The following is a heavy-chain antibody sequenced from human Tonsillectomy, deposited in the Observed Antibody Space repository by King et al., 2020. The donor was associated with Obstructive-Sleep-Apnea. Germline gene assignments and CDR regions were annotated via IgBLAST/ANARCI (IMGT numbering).Heavy chain of an antibody. CDR2: INHSGST. D-gene: IGHD4-17*01. J-gene: IGHJ6*02. CDR1: VGSFSGYY. V-gene: IGHV4-34*01. Sequence: VQLRQWGAGLLKPSETLSLTCAVYVGSFSGYYWSWIRQPPGKGLEWIGEINHSGSTNYNPSLKSRVTISVDTSKNQFSLKLSSVTAADTAVYYCARHGDHGNMDVWGQGTTVTVSS. CDR3: ARHGDHGNMDV.